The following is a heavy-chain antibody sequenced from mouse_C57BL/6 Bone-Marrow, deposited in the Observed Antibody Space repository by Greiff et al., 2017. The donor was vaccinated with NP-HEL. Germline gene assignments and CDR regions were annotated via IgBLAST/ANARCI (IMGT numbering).Heavy chain of an antibody. CDR2: IDPENGDT. V-gene: IGHV14-4*01. CDR3: TINWLDY. J-gene: IGHJ2*01. CDR1: GFNIKDDY. Sequence: EVQLQQSGAELVRPGASVKLSCTASGFNIKDDYMHWVKQRPEQGLEWIGWIDPENGDTEYASKFQGKATITADTSSNTAYLQLSSLTSEDTAVYYCTINWLDYWGQGTTLTVSS. D-gene: IGHD4-1*01.